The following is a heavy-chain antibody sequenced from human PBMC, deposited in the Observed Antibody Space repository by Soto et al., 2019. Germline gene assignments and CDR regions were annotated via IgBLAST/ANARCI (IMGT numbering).Heavy chain of an antibody. Sequence: QVQLQESGPGLVKPSQILSLTCTVSGGSISSGGYYWSWIRQHPGKGLEWIGYIYYSGSTYYNPSLKSRVSISVETFKNQLALKLSSVTAADSAVYYWAREWRDYYFDYWGQGTLVTVSS. CDR1: GGSISSGGYY. CDR3: AREWRDYYFDY. J-gene: IGHJ4*02. CDR2: IYYSGST. V-gene: IGHV4-31*03.